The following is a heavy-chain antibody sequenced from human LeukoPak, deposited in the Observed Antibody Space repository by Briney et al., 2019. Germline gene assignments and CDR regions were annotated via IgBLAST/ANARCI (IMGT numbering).Heavy chain of an antibody. D-gene: IGHD1-26*01. CDR2: IKQDGSGK. V-gene: IGHV3-7*03. J-gene: IGHJ4*02. CDR3: ARESWANVDY. Sequence: GGSLRLSCAASGFTFSSYWMSWVRQAPGKGLEWVANIKQDGSGKYYVDSVKGRFTISRDNAKNSLYLQMSSLRVEDTAVYYCARESWANVDYWGQGTLVTVPS. CDR1: GFTFSSYW.